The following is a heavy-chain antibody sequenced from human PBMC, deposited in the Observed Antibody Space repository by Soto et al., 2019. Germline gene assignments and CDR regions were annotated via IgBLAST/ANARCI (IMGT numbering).Heavy chain of an antibody. J-gene: IGHJ4*02. CDR1: GGSISSYY. D-gene: IGHD2-15*01. CDR3: ARAYGGNCDY. CDR2: IYYSGST. V-gene: IGHV4-59*01. Sequence: SETLSLTCTVSGGSISSYYWSGIRQPPGKGLEWIGYIYYSGSTNYNPSLKSRVTISVDTSKNQFSLKLSSVTAADTAVYYCARAYGGNCDYWGQGTLVTVSS.